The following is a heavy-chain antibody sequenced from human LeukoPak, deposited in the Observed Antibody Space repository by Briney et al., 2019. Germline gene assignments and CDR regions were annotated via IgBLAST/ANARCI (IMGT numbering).Heavy chain of an antibody. V-gene: IGHV4-61*02. D-gene: IGHD2-2*01. CDR3: ARFTAAISIDY. CDR2: IYTSGST. CDR1: GGSISSGSYY. J-gene: IGHJ4*02. Sequence: SETLSLTCTVSGGSISSGSYYWSWLRQPAGKGLEWIGRIYTSGSTNYNPSLKSRVTISVDTSKNQFSLKLSSVTAADTAVYYCARFTAAISIDYWGQGTLVTVSS.